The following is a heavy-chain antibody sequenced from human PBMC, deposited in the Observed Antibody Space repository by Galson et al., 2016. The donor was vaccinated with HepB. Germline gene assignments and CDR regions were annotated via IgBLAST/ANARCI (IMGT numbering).Heavy chain of an antibody. J-gene: IGHJ6*01. CDR3: AKDSGDNDFWSVHYRGIGFRYYGMDV. V-gene: IGHV3-74*01. Sequence: SLRLSCAASGFSFSTYWMHWVRQAPGKGLMWVSRTKSDGSSTTYADSVKGRFTISRDNSKNTVYLQMKSLRAEDTAVYYCAKDSGDNDFWSVHYRGIGFRYYGMDVWGQGTTVTVSS. CDR1: GFSFSTYW. D-gene: IGHD3-3*01. CDR2: TKSDGSST.